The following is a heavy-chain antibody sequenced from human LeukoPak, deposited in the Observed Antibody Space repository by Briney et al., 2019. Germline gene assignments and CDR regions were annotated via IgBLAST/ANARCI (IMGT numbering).Heavy chain of an antibody. D-gene: IGHD2-2*01. CDR1: RFTFSSYV. V-gene: IGHV3-23*01. CDR2: ISRSAGAT. J-gene: IGHJ3*02. CDR3: AKHAGGHDLDALDI. Sequence: GGSLRLSCAASRFTFSSYVMSWVRQAPGKGLEWVSSISRSAGATYYADSVKGRFTISRDNSRNTLSLHMNSLRAEDTAVYFCAKHAGGHDLDALDIWGQGTMVTVSS.